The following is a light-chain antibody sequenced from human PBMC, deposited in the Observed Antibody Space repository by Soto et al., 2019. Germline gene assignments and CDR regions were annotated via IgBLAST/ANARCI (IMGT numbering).Light chain of an antibody. CDR2: DAS. CDR1: QSISSW. J-gene: IGKJ1*01. Sequence: DIQMTQSPSTLSASVGDRVTITCRASQSISSWLAWYQQKPGKAPKLLIYDASSLDSGVPSRFSGSGSGTEFTLAISRLLPDDFATYYCQQSWTFGQGTKVEIK. CDR3: QQSWT. V-gene: IGKV1-5*01.